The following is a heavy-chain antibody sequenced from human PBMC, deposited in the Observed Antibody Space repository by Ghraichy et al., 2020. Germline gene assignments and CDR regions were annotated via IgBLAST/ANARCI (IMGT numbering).Heavy chain of an antibody. V-gene: IGHV3-30*04. D-gene: IGHD6-6*01. CDR2: ISYDGSDK. J-gene: IGHJ6*03. CDR1: GFNLSNNA. CDR3: ARDRSSSLRPNSYMDV. Sequence: GGSLRLSCTVSGFNLSNNAIHWVRQAPGKGLKWVSIISYDGSDKYYADSVKGRFTISRDDSKSTLYLQMNILRPEDTAVYYCARDRSSSLRPNSYMDVWGKGTKVIVSS.